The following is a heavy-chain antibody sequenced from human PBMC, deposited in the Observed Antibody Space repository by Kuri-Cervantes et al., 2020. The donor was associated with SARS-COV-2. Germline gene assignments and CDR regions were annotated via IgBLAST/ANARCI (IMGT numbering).Heavy chain of an antibody. V-gene: IGHV4-34*01. CDR3: ARAYGFLRYIYYMDV. D-gene: IGHD4-17*01. J-gene: IGHJ6*03. CDR1: GESFSGYY. Sequence: SETLSLTCAFYGESFSGYYWNWIRQSPGKGLEWIGEVNHRGSTNYNPSLKSRVTISVDTSSKQFSLHLISVTAADTAVYYCARAYGFLRYIYYMDVWGRGTTVTVSS. CDR2: VNHRGST.